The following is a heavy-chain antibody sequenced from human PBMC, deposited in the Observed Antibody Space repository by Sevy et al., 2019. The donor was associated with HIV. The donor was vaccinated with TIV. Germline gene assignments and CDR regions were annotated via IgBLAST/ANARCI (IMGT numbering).Heavy chain of an antibody. V-gene: IGHV3-30-3*01. D-gene: IGHD6-19*01. CDR2: ISYDGTAK. Sequence: GGSLRLSCAASGFSFSTHAMHWVRQAPGKGLDWVALISYDGTAKYYADSVKGRFTVSRDDSKNTLYLQMNSLRPEDSAVYYCAREGGHTSACTPGNYWAQGTQVTVSS. CDR1: GFSFSTHA. J-gene: IGHJ4*02. CDR3: AREGGHTSACTPGNY.